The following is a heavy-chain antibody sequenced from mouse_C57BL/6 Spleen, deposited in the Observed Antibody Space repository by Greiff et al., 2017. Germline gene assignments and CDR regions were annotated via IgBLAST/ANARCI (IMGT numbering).Heavy chain of an antibody. CDR3: AIWGPGTGLFAD. Sequence: QVQLQQPGAELVLPGASVKLSCKASGYTFTSYWMHWVKQRPGQGLEWIGEIDPSDSYTNYNQKFTGKSTLTVDKSSHTAYMEHSSLTSEDSAVYYCAIWGPGTGLFADWGQGTLVTVSA. D-gene: IGHD4-1*01. CDR1: GYTFTSYW. J-gene: IGHJ3*01. CDR2: IDPSDSYT. V-gene: IGHV1-69*01.